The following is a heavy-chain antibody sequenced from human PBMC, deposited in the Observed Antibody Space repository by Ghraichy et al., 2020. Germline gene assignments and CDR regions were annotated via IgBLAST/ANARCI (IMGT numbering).Heavy chain of an antibody. Sequence: GGPRLSCAASGFTFSGSAMHWVRQASGKGLEWVGRIRSKANSYATAYAASVKGRFTISRDDSKNTAYLQMNSLKTEDTAVYYCTLPLLYYYDSSGYWGQGTLVTVSS. V-gene: IGHV3-73*01. J-gene: IGHJ4*02. CDR2: IRSKANSYAT. D-gene: IGHD3-22*01. CDR1: GFTFSGSA. CDR3: TLPLLYYYDSSGY.